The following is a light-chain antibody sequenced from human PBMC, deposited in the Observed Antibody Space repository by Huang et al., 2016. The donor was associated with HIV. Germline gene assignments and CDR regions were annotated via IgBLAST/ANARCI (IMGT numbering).Light chain of an antibody. CDR3: QQYGSSPGT. CDR1: QSVNSGY. Sequence: EIVLTQSPGTLSLSPGERATLSCRASQSVNSGYLAWYQQKPGQAPRLLIYGASSRATGIPGRFSGSWSGTDFTLTISRLQPEDFAVYFCQQYGSSPGTFGQGTKVEMK. V-gene: IGKV3-20*01. CDR2: GAS. J-gene: IGKJ1*01.